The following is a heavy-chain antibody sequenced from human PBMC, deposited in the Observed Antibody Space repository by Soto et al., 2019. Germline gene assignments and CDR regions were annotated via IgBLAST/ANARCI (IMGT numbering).Heavy chain of an antibody. CDR3: ARDLANFWSDYSAGFDY. D-gene: IGHD3-3*01. J-gene: IGHJ4*02. V-gene: IGHV3-48*02. CDR1: EFTFSSYS. CDR2: ISGSGSTM. Sequence: GGSLRLSCAASEFTFSSYSMNWVRQAPGKGLEWVSYISGSGSTMYYAASVKGRFTISRDNAKNSLCLQMNSLRDEDTAVYYCARDLANFWSDYSAGFDYWGQGTLVTVSS.